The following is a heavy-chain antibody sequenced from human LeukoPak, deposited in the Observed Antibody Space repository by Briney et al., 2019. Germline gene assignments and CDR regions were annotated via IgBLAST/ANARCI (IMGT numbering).Heavy chain of an antibody. Sequence: GESLRISCKGFGYRFTSYWIGWVRQMPGKGLEWMGIIYPGDSDPRYSPSFQGQVTISADKSISTAYLQWSSLKASDTAMYYCARLWGGIVAADDAFDIWGQGTMVTVSS. CDR1: GYRFTSYW. CDR3: ARLWGGIVAADDAFDI. J-gene: IGHJ3*02. D-gene: IGHD6-25*01. V-gene: IGHV5-51*01. CDR2: IYPGDSDP.